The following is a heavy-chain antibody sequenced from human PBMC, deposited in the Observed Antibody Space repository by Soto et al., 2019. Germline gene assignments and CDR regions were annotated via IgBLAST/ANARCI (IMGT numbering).Heavy chain of an antibody. CDR2: ISYDGSNK. Sequence: LRLSCAASGFTFSSYGMHWVRQAPGKGLEWVAVISYDGSNKYYADSVKGRFTISRDNSKNTLYLQMNSLRAEDTAVYYCAKDPKLRCSGGSCYSGYFQHWGQGTLVTVSS. CDR3: AKDPKLRCSGGSCYSGYFQH. CDR1: GFTFSSYG. J-gene: IGHJ1*01. D-gene: IGHD2-15*01. V-gene: IGHV3-30*18.